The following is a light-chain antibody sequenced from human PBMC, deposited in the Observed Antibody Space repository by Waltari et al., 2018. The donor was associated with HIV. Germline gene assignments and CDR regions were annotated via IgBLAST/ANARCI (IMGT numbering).Light chain of an antibody. Sequence: DIQMTQSPSSLSASVGDRVTLTCRASQTISSYLNWYQQKPGQAPKLLMDVASSLQSGVPSRFSGSGSGTDFTLTISNLQPEDFATYYCQQGYNNPRTFGQGTKVEI. CDR3: QQGYNNPRT. J-gene: IGKJ1*01. CDR1: QTISSY. CDR2: VAS. V-gene: IGKV1-39*01.